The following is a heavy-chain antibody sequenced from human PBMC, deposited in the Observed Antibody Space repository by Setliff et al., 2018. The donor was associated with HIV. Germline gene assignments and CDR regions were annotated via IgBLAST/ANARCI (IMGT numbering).Heavy chain of an antibody. Sequence: SETLSLTCTVSGDSISSGSYYWSWIRQPPGKGLEWIGYIYASGSTNYSPSLKSRVTISEDTSKNQFSLKMRSVTAADTAVYYCAGEFAYWGQGALVTVSS. V-gene: IGHV4-61*01. D-gene: IGHD3-10*01. CDR1: GDSISSGSYY. J-gene: IGHJ4*02. CDR3: AGEFAY. CDR2: IYASGST.